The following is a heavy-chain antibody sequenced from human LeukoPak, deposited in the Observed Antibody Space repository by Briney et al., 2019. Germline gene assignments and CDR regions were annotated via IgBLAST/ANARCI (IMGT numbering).Heavy chain of an antibody. V-gene: IGHV3-7*01. Sequence: GGSLRLSCTASGFTFSDYWMSWVRQAPGKGLEWVANIKEDGSEKYYVDSVKGRFTISRDNAKNSLYLQTNSLRVEDTAVYYCARAHIPNFWGQGTLVTVSS. CDR1: GFTFSDYW. D-gene: IGHD2-2*02. CDR3: ARAHIPNF. J-gene: IGHJ4*02. CDR2: IKEDGSEK.